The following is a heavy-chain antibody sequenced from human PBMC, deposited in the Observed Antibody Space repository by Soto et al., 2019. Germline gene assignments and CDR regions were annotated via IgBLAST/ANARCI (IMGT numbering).Heavy chain of an antibody. V-gene: IGHV1-3*01. J-gene: IGHJ5*02. D-gene: IGHD6-13*01. CDR3: ARWSGSWYLSWFDP. Sequence: ASVKVSCKASGYTFTSCAMHLVRQAPGQRLEWMGWINAGNGNTKYSQKFQGRVTITRDTSASTAYMELSSLRSEDTAVYYCARWSGSWYLSWFDPWGQGTLVTVSS. CDR2: INAGNGNT. CDR1: GYTFTSCA.